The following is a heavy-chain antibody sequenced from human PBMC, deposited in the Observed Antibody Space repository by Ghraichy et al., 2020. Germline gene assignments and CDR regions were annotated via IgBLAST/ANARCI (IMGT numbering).Heavy chain of an antibody. V-gene: IGHV4-59*01. J-gene: IGHJ4*02. CDR1: GGSISSYY. Sequence: SETLSLTCTVSGGSISSYYWSWIRQPPGKGLEWIGYIYYSGTTNYNPSLKSRVTISVDTSKNQFSLKLSSVTAADTAVYYCARVGRRTGLDYWGQGTLVTVSS. D-gene: IGHD1-1*01. CDR3: ARVGRRTGLDY. CDR2: IYYSGTT.